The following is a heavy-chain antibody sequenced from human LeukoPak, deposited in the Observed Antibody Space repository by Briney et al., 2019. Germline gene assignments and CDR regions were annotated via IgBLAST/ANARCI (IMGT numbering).Heavy chain of an antibody. J-gene: IGHJ6*02. CDR2: ISSSSSTI. CDR3: ARGSPITMIVVVITRNYGMDV. Sequence: GGSLRLSCAASGFTFSSYSMNWVRQAPGKGLEWVSYISSSSSTIYYADSVKGRFTISRDNAKNSLYLQMNSLRDEDTAVYYCARGSPITMIVVVITRNYGMDVWGQGTTVTVSS. V-gene: IGHV3-48*02. D-gene: IGHD3-22*01. CDR1: GFTFSSYS.